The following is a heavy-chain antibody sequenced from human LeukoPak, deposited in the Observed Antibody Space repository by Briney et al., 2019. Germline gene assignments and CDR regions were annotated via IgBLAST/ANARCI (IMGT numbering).Heavy chain of an antibody. CDR1: GFTFSSYS. V-gene: IGHV3-21*01. Sequence: KPGGSLRLSCAASGFTFSSYSMNWVRQAPGKGLERVSSISSSSSYIYYADSVKGRFTTSRDNAKNSLYLQMNSLRAEDTAVYYCARDYDILTGYYYYGMDVWGQGTTVTVSS. J-gene: IGHJ6*02. D-gene: IGHD3-9*01. CDR3: ARDYDILTGYYYYGMDV. CDR2: ISSSSSYI.